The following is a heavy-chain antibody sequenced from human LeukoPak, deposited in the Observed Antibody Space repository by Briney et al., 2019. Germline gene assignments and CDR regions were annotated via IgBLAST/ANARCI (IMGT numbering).Heavy chain of an antibody. CDR2: INERGTDS. CDR3: VRDETLWTLDW. D-gene: IGHD1-1*01. Sequence: SGGSLRLSCTASGFRFSGHWIHWVRHPPGMGLVWVSRINERGTDSMYAESVKGRFTISRDNAKNTVYLQMNSLRAEDTAVYYCVRDETLWTLDWWGQGTLISVSS. V-gene: IGHV3-74*03. CDR1: GFRFSGHW. J-gene: IGHJ4*02.